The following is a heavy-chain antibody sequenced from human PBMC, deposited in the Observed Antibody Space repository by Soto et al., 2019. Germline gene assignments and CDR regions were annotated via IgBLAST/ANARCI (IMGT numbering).Heavy chain of an antibody. D-gene: IGHD2-8*02. CDR3: AKQASYWHGGGGWFDP. J-gene: IGHJ5*02. CDR1: GFTFSAYD. Sequence: EVQLVESGGGLVQPGGSLRLSCAASGFTFSAYDMHWVRQATGKGLEWVAAIGTQHDTYYPDSVKGRFTISRENAKNSLYLQRNSLRAGDTVLYYCAKQASYWHGGGGWFDPWGQGTLVTVSS. V-gene: IGHV3-13*01. CDR2: IGTQHDT.